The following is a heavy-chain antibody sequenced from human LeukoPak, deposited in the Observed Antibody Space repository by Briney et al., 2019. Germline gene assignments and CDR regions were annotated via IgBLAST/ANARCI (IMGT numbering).Heavy chain of an antibody. Sequence: ASVKSSCKASGYTFTRYYIHWVREAPGQGLEWMGIINPSGGSTSYAQKFQGRVTMTRDMSTSTVYMELSSLRSEDTAVYYCARAGYSSPRGWLDPWGQGTLVTVSS. CDR2: INPSGGST. D-gene: IGHD6-13*01. J-gene: IGHJ5*02. CDR1: GYTFTRYY. CDR3: ARAGYSSPRGWLDP. V-gene: IGHV1-46*01.